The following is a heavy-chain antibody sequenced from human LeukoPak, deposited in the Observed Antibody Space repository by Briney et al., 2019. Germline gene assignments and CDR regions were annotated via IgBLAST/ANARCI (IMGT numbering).Heavy chain of an antibody. Sequence: GASVKVSCKASGYTFTGYYMHWVRQAPGQGLEWMGRINPSSGGTNYAQKFQGRVTMTRDTSISTAYMELSRLRSDDTAVYYCARDPMIVVVPDAFDIWGQGTMVTVSS. CDR2: INPSSGGT. D-gene: IGHD3-22*01. CDR1: GYTFTGYY. CDR3: ARDPMIVVVPDAFDI. V-gene: IGHV1-2*06. J-gene: IGHJ3*02.